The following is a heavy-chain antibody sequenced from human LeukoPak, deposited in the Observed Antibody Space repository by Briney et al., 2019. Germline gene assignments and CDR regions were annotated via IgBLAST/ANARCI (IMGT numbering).Heavy chain of an antibody. CDR3: ASGYSSSWATFDY. D-gene: IGHD6-13*01. CDR2: IKPDGSEK. V-gene: IGHV3-7*01. J-gene: IGHJ4*02. CDR1: GFTFSSYW. Sequence: GGSLRLSCAAAGFTFSSYWMTWVRQAPGKGLEWVANIKPDGSEKYYVDSVKGRFTISRDNAKNSLYLQMNSLRAEGTAVYYCASGYSSSWATFDYWGQGTLVTVSS.